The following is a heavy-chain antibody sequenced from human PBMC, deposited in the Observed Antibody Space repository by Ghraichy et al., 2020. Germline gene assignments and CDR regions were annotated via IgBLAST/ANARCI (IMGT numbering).Heavy chain of an antibody. CDR2: INPNSGGT. V-gene: IGHV1-2*02. J-gene: IGHJ5*02. Sequence: ASVKVSCKASGHTFTGYYMHWVRQAPGQGLEWMGWINPNSGGTNYAQKFQGRVTMTRDTSISTAYMELIRLTSDDTAVYYCAREGVWSMVRGVSNWFDPWGQGTLVTVSS. CDR1: GHTFTGYY. D-gene: IGHD3-10*01. CDR3: AREGVWSMVRGVSNWFDP.